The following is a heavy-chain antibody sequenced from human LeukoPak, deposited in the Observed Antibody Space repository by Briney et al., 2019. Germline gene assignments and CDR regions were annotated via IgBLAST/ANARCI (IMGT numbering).Heavy chain of an antibody. CDR3: ARDAGYSGYVWAY. J-gene: IGHJ4*02. CDR2: ISSGSSTI. Sequence: PGGSLRLSCAASGFTLSRYSMNWVRQAPGKGLEWISYISSGSSTIYYADSVKGRFTISRDNAKNSLYLQMNSLRDEDTAVYYRARDAGYSGYVWAYWGQGTLVTVSS. D-gene: IGHD5-12*01. V-gene: IGHV3-48*02. CDR1: GFTLSRYS.